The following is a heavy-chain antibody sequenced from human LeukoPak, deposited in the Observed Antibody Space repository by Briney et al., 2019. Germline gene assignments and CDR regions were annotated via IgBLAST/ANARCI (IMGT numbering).Heavy chain of an antibody. Sequence: SETLSLTCTVSGASIGSYYWSWIRQPPGKGLEWIGYISKSGSTNYNPSLKSRVTISVDTSKNQFSLKLSSVTAADTAVYYCARHNGGSYSFDYWGQGTLVTVSS. CDR2: ISKSGST. CDR3: ARHNGGSYSFDY. D-gene: IGHD1-26*01. J-gene: IGHJ4*02. CDR1: GASIGSYY. V-gene: IGHV4-59*08.